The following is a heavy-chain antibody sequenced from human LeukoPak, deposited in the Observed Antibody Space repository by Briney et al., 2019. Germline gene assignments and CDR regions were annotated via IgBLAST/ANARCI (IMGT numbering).Heavy chain of an antibody. J-gene: IGHJ4*02. CDR1: GGSISSSSYY. Sequence: SETLSLTCTVSGGSISSSSYYWGWIRQPPGKGLEWIGSIYYSGSTYYNPSLKSRVTISVDTSKNQFSLKLSSVTAADTAAYYCERHGHYGDYEIDYWGQGTLVTVSS. CDR3: ERHGHYGDYEIDY. V-gene: IGHV4-39*01. D-gene: IGHD4-17*01. CDR2: IYYSGST.